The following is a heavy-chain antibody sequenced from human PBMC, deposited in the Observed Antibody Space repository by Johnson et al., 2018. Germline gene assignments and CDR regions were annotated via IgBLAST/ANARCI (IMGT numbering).Heavy chain of an antibody. CDR1: GGSISSSNW. CDR2: IFHSGST. D-gene: IGHD1-26*01. CDR3: ARDPGGGGWFDP. V-gene: IGHV4-4*02. Sequence: QVQLQESGPGPVKPSGPLSLTCAVSGGSISSSNWWSWVRQPPGKGLEWIGEIFHSGSTFSNPSLKSRVTISVDKSKNQFSLKLSSVTAADAAVYYWARDPGGGGWFDPWGQGTLVTVSS. J-gene: IGHJ5*02.